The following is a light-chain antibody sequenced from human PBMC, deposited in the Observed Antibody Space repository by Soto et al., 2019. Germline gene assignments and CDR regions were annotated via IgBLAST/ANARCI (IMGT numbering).Light chain of an antibody. CDR3: SSYTSSSPLGV. V-gene: IGLV2-14*01. CDR1: SSDVGGYNY. J-gene: IGLJ1*01. CDR2: EVS. Sequence: QSVLTQPSSVSGSPGQSITISCTGTSSDVGGYNYVSWYQQHPGKAPKLMIYEVSNRPSGVSNRFSGSKSGNTASLTISGLQAEDEADYYCSSYTSSSPLGVFGTGTKVTV.